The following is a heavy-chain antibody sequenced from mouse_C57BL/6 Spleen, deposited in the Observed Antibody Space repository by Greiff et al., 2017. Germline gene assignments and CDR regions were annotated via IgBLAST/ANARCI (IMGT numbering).Heavy chain of an antibody. CDR3: ARESMDYSYYFDY. J-gene: IGHJ2*01. V-gene: IGHV1-82*01. Sequence: VQLQQSGPELVKPGASVKISCKASGYAFSSSWMNWVKQRPGKGLEWIGRIYPGDGDTNYNGKFKGKATLTADKSSSTAYMQLSSLTSEDSAVYFCARESMDYSYYFDYWGQGTTLTVSS. CDR1: GYAFSSSW. D-gene: IGHD1-1*01. CDR2: IYPGDGDT.